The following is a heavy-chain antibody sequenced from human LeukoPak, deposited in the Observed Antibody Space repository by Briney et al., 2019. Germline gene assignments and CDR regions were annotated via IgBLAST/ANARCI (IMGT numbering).Heavy chain of an antibody. D-gene: IGHD5-24*01. CDR1: GGSISSSSYY. Sequence: SETLSLTCTVSGGSISSSSYYWGWIRQPPGKGLEWIGSIYYSGSTYYNPSLKSRVTISVDTSKNQFSLKLSSVTAADTAVYYCARASRGYKVLFDYWGQGTLVTVSS. J-gene: IGHJ4*02. CDR2: IYYSGST. CDR3: ARASRGYKVLFDY. V-gene: IGHV4-39*07.